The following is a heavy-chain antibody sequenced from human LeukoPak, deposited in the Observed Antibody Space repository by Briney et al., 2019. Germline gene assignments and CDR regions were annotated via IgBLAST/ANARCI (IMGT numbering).Heavy chain of an antibody. Sequence: GASVKVSCKASGYTFTSYGISWVRQAPGQGLEWMGWISAYNGNTNYAQKFQGRVTITRNTPISTAYMELSSLRSEDTAVYYCARGWAYYDILTGYYQNAFDIWGQGTMVTVSS. CDR3: ARGWAYYDILTGYYQNAFDI. J-gene: IGHJ3*02. D-gene: IGHD3-9*01. CDR2: ISAYNGNT. V-gene: IGHV1-18*01. CDR1: GYTFTSYG.